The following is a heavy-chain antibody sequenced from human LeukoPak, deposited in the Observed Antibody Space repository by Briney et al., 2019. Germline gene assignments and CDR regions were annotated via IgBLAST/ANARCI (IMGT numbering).Heavy chain of an antibody. J-gene: IGHJ5*01. CDR1: GDSISSGGYS. Sequence: SETLSLTCAVSGDSISSGGYSWSWIRQPPGKGLEWIGYIYHTGYIDHSGSAYYNPSLRNRVTISVDKSKNQFSLELSSVTVADTAVYYSVRCPLAFYDRSGYPRVWFDSWGQGTLVTVSS. CDR2: IYHTGYIDHSGSA. D-gene: IGHD3-22*01. CDR3: VRCPLAFYDRSGYPRVWFDS. V-gene: IGHV4-30-2*01.